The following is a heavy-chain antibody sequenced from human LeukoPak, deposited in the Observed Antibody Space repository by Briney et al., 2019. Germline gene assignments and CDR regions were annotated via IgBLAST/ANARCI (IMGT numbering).Heavy chain of an antibody. CDR1: GFTFRDFY. CDR2: IRPSGTIM. Sequence: GRSLRLSCAASGFTFRDFYMTWIRQAPGKGLEGVAYIRPSGTIMNYADSVKGRFTVSRDNAENSLYLHMNSLRAEDTAVYYCTRDPRLCDYWGQGTLVTVSS. J-gene: IGHJ4*02. V-gene: IGHV3-11*01. CDR3: TRDPRLCDY.